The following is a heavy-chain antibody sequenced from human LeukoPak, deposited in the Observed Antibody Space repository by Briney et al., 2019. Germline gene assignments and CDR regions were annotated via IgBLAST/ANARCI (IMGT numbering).Heavy chain of an antibody. CDR1: GFTFSSHW. Sequence: SGGSLRLSCAASGFTFSSHWMSWVRQAPGKGLEWVAHIKQEGSEKQYMDSVRGRFTISTDNTKNSMYLQMDSLRDEDTAVYYCARAGRSFYGGSSDYWGQGTLVTVSS. CDR2: IKQEGSEK. D-gene: IGHD4-23*01. CDR3: ARAGRSFYGGSSDY. V-gene: IGHV3-7*01. J-gene: IGHJ4*02.